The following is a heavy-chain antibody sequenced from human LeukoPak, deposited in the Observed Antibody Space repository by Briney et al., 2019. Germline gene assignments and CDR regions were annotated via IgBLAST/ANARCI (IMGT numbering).Heavy chain of an antibody. CDR2: INPSGGST. V-gene: IGHV1-46*01. CDR3: ARGRRYCSSTSCPAFFDY. J-gene: IGHJ4*02. CDR1: GYTFTSYY. Sequence: AASVKVSCKASGYTFTSYYMHWVRQAPGQGLEWMGIINPSGGSTSYAQKFQGRVTMTRDMSTSTVYMELSSLRSEDTAVYYCARGRRYCSSTSCPAFFDYWGQGTLVTVSS. D-gene: IGHD2-2*01.